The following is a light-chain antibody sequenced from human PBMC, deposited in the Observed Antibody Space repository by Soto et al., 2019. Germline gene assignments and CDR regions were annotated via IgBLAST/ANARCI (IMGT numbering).Light chain of an antibody. J-gene: IGKJ5*01. CDR2: GAS. CDR1: QSVSSSF. Sequence: EIVLAQSPGTLSLSPGESATPSCRASQSVSSSFLAWYQQKAGQAPRLLIYGASRRATGIPDRFSGSGSGTDFTLTISRLEPEDFAVYYCQQYSSSPRTFGQGTRLEIK. CDR3: QQYSSSPRT. V-gene: IGKV3-20*01.